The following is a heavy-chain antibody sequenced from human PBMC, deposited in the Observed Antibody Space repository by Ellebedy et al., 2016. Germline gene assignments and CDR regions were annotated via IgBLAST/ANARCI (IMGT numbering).Heavy chain of an antibody. V-gene: IGHV1-18*01. J-gene: IGHJ4*02. CDR3: AREGAYDSDGYYELFDY. D-gene: IGHD3-22*01. Sequence: ASVKVSCXGSGYSFSSYTIGWVRQAPGQGLEWMGWISGSNGNTKYAQKFQGRVTMTTDTSTNTAYMELRSLRSDDTAVYYCAREGAYDSDGYYELFDYWGQGTLVTVSS. CDR2: ISGSNGNT. CDR1: GYSFSSYT.